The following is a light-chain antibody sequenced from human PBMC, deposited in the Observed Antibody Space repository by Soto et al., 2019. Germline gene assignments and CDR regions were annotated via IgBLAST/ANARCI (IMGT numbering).Light chain of an antibody. Sequence: EIVLTQSPGTLSLSPGERATLSCRASHSVSSSYLAWYQQKPGQAPRLLIYGASSRATGIPDRFSGSGSGTEFTLTISSLQSEDFAVYYCQQYNNWPPTFGQGTKVEIK. CDR1: HSVSSSY. J-gene: IGKJ1*01. V-gene: IGKV3-20*01. CDR3: QQYNNWPPT. CDR2: GAS.